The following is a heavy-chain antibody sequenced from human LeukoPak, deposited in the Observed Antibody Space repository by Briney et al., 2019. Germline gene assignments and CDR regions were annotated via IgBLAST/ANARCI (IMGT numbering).Heavy chain of an antibody. CDR3: TTLESYDSRGYYLDY. Sequence: GGSLRLSCAASGVTVSNAWMSWLRQAPGKGLEWVGRIKSKTDGGHTDYAAPVKGRFTISRDDSENALHLQMNSLKTEDTAVYYCTTLESYDSRGYYLDYWGQGTLVTVSS. CDR2: IKSKTDGGHT. V-gene: IGHV3-15*01. CDR1: GVTVSNAW. J-gene: IGHJ4*02. D-gene: IGHD3-22*01.